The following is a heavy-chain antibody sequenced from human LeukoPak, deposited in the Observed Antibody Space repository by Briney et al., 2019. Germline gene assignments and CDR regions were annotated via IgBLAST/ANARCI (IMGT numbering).Heavy chain of an antibody. Sequence: PGGSLRLSCAASGFSFSSYWMTWVRQAPGKGLEFVANINRDGSDKHFADSMKGRCTISRDNAKNSLYLQLNSLKADDTAVYYCARANYPPIGGWSTSDNWGQGTLVTVSS. J-gene: IGHJ4*02. CDR1: GFSFSSYW. D-gene: IGHD2/OR15-2a*01. CDR3: ARANYPPIGGWSTSDN. V-gene: IGHV3-7*01. CDR2: INRDGSDK.